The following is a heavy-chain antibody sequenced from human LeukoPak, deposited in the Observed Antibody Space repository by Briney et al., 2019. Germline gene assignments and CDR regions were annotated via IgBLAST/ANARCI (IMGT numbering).Heavy chain of an antibody. D-gene: IGHD1-1*01. V-gene: IGHV3-33*01. J-gene: IGHJ4*02. CDR2: IWYDGSNK. CDR3: ATRTILDY. CDR1: GFTFSSYG. Sequence: GGSLRLSCAASGFTFSSYGMHWARQAPGKGLEWVAVIWYDGSNKYYADSVKGRFTISRDNSKNTLYLQMNSLRAEDTALYYCATRTILDYWGQGTLVTVSS.